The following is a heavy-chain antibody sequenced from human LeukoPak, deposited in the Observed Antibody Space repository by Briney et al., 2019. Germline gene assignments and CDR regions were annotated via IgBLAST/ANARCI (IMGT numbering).Heavy chain of an antibody. D-gene: IGHD6-19*01. CDR3: ARLAVGSPFDC. V-gene: IGHV4-59*08. CDR2: IYYSGST. Sequence: SETLSLTCTVSGGSISSYYWSWIRQPPGKGLEWIGYIYYSGSTSYNPSLKSRVTISVDTSKNQFSLKLSSLTAADTAVYYCARLAVGSPFDCWGQGTLVTVSS. CDR1: GGSISSYY. J-gene: IGHJ4*02.